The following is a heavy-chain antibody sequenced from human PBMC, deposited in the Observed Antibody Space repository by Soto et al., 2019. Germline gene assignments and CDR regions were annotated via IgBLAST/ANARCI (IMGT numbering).Heavy chain of an antibody. D-gene: IGHD6-13*01. CDR1: GFTFSSYW. CDR3: ARDRAAAGPATYFDY. V-gene: IGHV3-74*01. J-gene: IGHJ4*02. Sequence: EVQLVESGGGLVQPRGSLRLSCAASGFTFSSYWMHWVRQAPGKGLVWVSRINSDGSSTSYADSVKGRFTISRDNAKNTLYLQMNSLRAEDTAVYYCARDRAAAGPATYFDYWGQGTLVTVSS. CDR2: INSDGSST.